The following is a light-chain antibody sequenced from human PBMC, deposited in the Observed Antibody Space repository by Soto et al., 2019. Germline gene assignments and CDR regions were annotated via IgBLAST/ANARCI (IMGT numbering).Light chain of an antibody. J-gene: IGKJ3*01. V-gene: IGKV3-15*01. CDR3: QQDHNWPPIT. CDR2: AAS. Sequence: EIVMTQSPATLSVSPGEIDTLACRASQSVSGNLAWYQQKPGQAPRLLIYAASTRATGIPARFSGSGSGTEFTLTVSSLQSEDVAVYYCQQDHNWPPITFGPGTKVDIK. CDR1: QSVSGN.